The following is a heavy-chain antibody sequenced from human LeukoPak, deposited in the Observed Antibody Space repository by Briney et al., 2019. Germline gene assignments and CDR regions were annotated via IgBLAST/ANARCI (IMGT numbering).Heavy chain of an antibody. D-gene: IGHD3-22*01. Sequence: PSETLSLTCTVSGGSIRTFYWTWIRQPPGKGLEWIGYIYSSGSTNYNPSLKSRVTMSIDTSKNQFSLNLTSVTAADTAVYYCARDENYYDSSGYFDWYFDLWGRGTLVTVSS. CDR1: GGSIRTFY. CDR2: IYSSGST. J-gene: IGHJ2*01. CDR3: ARDENYYDSSGYFDWYFDL. V-gene: IGHV4-59*01.